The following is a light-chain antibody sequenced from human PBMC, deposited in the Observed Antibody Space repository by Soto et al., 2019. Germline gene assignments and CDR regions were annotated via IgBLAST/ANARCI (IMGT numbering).Light chain of an antibody. V-gene: IGLV2-14*01. CDR1: SSDIDDYNY. CDR2: DVS. CDR3: AAWDDSLNGHV. J-gene: IGLJ1*01. Sequence: QSVLTQPASVSGSPGQSITISCTGTSSDIDDYNYVSWYQQHPGKAPKLMVYDVSYRPSGVSNRFSGSKSGSTASLTISGLQAEDEADYYCAAWDDSLNGHVFGTGTKVTVL.